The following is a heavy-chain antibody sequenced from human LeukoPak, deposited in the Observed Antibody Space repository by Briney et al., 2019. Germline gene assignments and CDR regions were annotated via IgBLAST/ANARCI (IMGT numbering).Heavy chain of an antibody. J-gene: IGHJ4*02. CDR1: GFTFSDAW. CDR3: ATGTGRSDFDY. D-gene: IGHD3/OR15-3a*01. Sequence: GGSLSLTCAASGFTFSDAWMSWVRQAPGKGLEWVGRIKSKTDGGTRDFAAPVKGRFSISRDDSKATVYLQMSSLKTEDTAVYHCATGTGRSDFDYWGRGTLVTVSS. V-gene: IGHV3-15*01. CDR2: IKSKTDGGTR.